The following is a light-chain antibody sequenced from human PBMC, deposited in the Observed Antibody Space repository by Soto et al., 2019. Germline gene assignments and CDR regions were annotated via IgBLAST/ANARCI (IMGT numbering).Light chain of an antibody. CDR2: GAS. CDR3: QQYGTSPRT. V-gene: IGKV3-20*01. Sequence: EIVLTQSPGTLSLSPGERATLSCRASQSVSNNFLAWYQQKPGQAPWLLIYGASSRATGIPDRFSGSGSGTDFTLTISRLEPEDFAVYSCQQYGTSPRTFGQGTKVEIK. J-gene: IGKJ1*01. CDR1: QSVSNNF.